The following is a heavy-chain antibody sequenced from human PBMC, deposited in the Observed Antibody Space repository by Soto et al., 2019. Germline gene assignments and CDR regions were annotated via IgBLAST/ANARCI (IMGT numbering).Heavy chain of an antibody. Sequence: QVQLVESGGGVVQPGGSLRLPCAASGFTFRTYAMHWVRQAPGKGLEWLAVISYDGIHSYYADSVKGRFTISRDNSKNTLDLEMNRLRPEDTAVYYCVKAGWSGFDVLYLFFDPWGQGALVTVSS. V-gene: IGHV3-30*18. CDR1: GFTFRTYA. CDR3: VKAGWSGFDVLYLFFDP. CDR2: ISYDGIHS. D-gene: IGHD5-12*01. J-gene: IGHJ5*02.